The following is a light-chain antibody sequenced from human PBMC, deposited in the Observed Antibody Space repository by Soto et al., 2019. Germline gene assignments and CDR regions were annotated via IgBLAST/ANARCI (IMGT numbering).Light chain of an antibody. Sequence: EIVMTQSPATLSVSPGERATLSCRASQSVSSNLARHQQKPGQAPRIPMYDASTRATGIPARFSGSGSGTEFTLTISSLQSEDFAVYYCQQCHNWPITFGQGTRLEIK. J-gene: IGKJ5*01. CDR3: QQCHNWPIT. V-gene: IGKV3-15*01. CDR1: QSVSSN. CDR2: DAS.